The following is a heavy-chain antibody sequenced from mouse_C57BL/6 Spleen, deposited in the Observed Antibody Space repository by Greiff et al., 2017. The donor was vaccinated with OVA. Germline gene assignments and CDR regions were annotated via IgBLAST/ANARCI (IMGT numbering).Heavy chain of an antibody. J-gene: IGHJ3*01. CDR2: IDPSDSET. CDR3: ARCYYDYDETWFAY. Sequence: QVQLQQPGAELVRPGSSVKLSCKASGYTFTSYWMHWVKQRPIQGLEWIGNIDPSDSETHYNQKFKDKATLTVDKSSSTAYMQLSSLTSEDSAVYYCARCYYDYDETWFAYWGQGTLVTVSA. D-gene: IGHD2-4*01. CDR1: GYTFTSYW. V-gene: IGHV1-52*01.